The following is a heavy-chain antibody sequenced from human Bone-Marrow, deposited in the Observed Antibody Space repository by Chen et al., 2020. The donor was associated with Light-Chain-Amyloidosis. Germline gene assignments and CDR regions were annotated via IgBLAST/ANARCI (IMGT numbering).Heavy chain of an antibody. V-gene: IGHV1-69*01. CDR2: IIPIYGTT. D-gene: IGHD2-21*02. Sequence: QVQLVQSGAEVKKPGSSVKVSCKAPVGTFSSDAISWVRQAPGQGLEWMGGIIPIYGTTNYAQKFQGIVTMTADESTNTAYMELSNLRSEDSAVYYCARVSGGDYGPHFFYSIGLDVWGLGTTVTVSS. CDR1: VGTFSSDA. J-gene: IGHJ6*02. CDR3: ARVSGGDYGPHFFYSIGLDV.